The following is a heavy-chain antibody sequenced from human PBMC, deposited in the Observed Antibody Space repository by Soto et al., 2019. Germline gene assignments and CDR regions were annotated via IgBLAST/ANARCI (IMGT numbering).Heavy chain of an antibody. V-gene: IGHV4-59*01. Sequence: PSETLSLTCTVSGGSISSYYWSWIRQPPGKGLEWIGYIYYSGSTNYNPSLKSRVTISVDTSKNQFSLKLSSVTAADTAVYYCARVVSPTPYYDFWRTWGYFDYWGQGTLVTVSS. CDR1: GGSISSYY. CDR3: ARVVSPTPYYDFWRTWGYFDY. D-gene: IGHD3-3*01. J-gene: IGHJ4*02. CDR2: IYYSGST.